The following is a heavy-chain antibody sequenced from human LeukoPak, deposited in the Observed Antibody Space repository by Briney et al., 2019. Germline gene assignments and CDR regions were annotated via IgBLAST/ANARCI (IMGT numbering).Heavy chain of an antibody. D-gene: IGHD1-26*01. CDR3: ARFSGSYYGVSYFDY. CDR2: ISAYNGNT. CDR1: GYTFTSYG. J-gene: IGHJ4*02. Sequence: GASVKVSCKASGYTFTSYGISWVRQAPGQGLEWMGWISAYNGNTNYAQKLQGRVTMTTDTSTSTAYMELRSLRSDDTAVYYCARFSGSYYGVSYFDYWGQGTLVTVSS. V-gene: IGHV1-18*01.